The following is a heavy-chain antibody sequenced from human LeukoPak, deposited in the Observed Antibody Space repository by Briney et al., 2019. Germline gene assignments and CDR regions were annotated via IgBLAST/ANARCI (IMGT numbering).Heavy chain of an antibody. D-gene: IGHD2-15*01. CDR1: GGSFSDYY. CDR2: INHRGST. CDR3: ARVADFSEVDY. J-gene: IGHJ4*02. V-gene: IGHV4-34*01. Sequence: PSETLSLTCAVYGGSFSDYYWTWIRQPPGKGLEWIGEINHRGSTHYNPSLKSRVTISVDTSKNQFSLKVSSVTAADTAVYYCARVADFSEVDYWGQGTLVTVSS.